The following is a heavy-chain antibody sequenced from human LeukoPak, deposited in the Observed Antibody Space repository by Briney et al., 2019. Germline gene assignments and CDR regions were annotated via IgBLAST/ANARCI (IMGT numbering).Heavy chain of an antibody. D-gene: IGHD3-16*01. Sequence: GGSLRLSCAASGFTFGDYSMHWVRQAPGKGLEWISYISGGGTTKYYADSVKGRFTISRDNARFVMYLQMNSLRAEDTAVYYCARGRRILGGPENAGDFFDFWGQGSLVTVSS. CDR3: ARGRRILGGPENAGDFFDF. V-gene: IGHV3-48*04. CDR1: GFTFGDYS. J-gene: IGHJ4*01. CDR2: ISGGGTTK.